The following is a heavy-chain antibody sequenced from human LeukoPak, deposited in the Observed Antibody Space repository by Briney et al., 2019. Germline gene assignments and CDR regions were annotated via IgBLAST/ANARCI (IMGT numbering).Heavy chain of an antibody. Sequence: GGSLRLSCAASGFTFSSYWMHWGRQAPGKGLVWVSRINSDGSSTSYADSVKGRFTISRDNAKNTLYLQMNSLRAEDTAVYYCARVRTNYYDSRDAFNIWGQGTMVTVSS. CDR1: GFTFSSYW. J-gene: IGHJ3*02. CDR3: ARVRTNYYDSRDAFNI. D-gene: IGHD3-22*01. CDR2: INSDGSST. V-gene: IGHV3-74*01.